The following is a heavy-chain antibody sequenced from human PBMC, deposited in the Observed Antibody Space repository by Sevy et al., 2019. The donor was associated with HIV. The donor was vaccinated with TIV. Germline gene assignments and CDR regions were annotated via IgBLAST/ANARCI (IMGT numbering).Heavy chain of an antibody. CDR3: ARDLRGYYDLWSGYYRYYYYYYMDV. J-gene: IGHJ6*03. D-gene: IGHD3-3*01. Sequence: GGSLRLSCAASGFTFSSYDMHWVRQATGKGLEWVSAIGTAGDTYYPGSVKGRFTISRENARNTLYLQMNSLRAGDTAVYYCARDLRGYYDLWSGYYRYYYYYYMDVWGKGTTVTVSS. V-gene: IGHV3-13*01. CDR2: IGTAGDT. CDR1: GFTFSSYD.